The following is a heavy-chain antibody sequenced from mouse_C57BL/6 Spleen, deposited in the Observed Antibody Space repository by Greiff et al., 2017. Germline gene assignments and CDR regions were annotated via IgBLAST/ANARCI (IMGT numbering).Heavy chain of an antibody. D-gene: IGHD1-1*01. V-gene: IGHV1-69*01. Sequence: QVQLQQSGAELVMPGASVKLSCKASGYTFTSYWMHWVKQRPGQGLEWIGEIDPSDSYTNYNQKFKGKSTLTVDKSSSTAYMQLSSLTSEDSAVYYCARRLYYYGSSYFDYWGQGTTLTVSS. CDR1: GYTFTSYW. J-gene: IGHJ2*01. CDR2: IDPSDSYT. CDR3: ARRLYYYGSSYFDY.